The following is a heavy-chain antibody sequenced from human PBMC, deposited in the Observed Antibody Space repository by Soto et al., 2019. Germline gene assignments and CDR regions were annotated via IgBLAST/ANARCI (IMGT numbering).Heavy chain of an antibody. CDR2: IFASGDNT. Sequence: EVQVLESGGGLVQPGGSLRLSCAASGVRFSDYAMTWVRQVPGRGLEWVSSIFASGDNTQYADSVKGRFTISRENSRDTLYLQMNSLRVEDTAVYYCARDPNGDCVGAFDIWGQGTMVTVSS. J-gene: IGHJ3*02. D-gene: IGHD2-21*02. V-gene: IGHV3-23*01. CDR1: GVRFSDYA. CDR3: ARDPNGDCVGAFDI.